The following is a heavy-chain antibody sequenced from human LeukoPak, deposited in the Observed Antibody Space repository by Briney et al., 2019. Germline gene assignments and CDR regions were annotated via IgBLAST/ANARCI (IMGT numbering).Heavy chain of an antibody. CDR3: AKGVGEVVPAARRGYFQH. V-gene: IGHV3-48*01. Sequence: PGGSLRLSCAASGFTFSSYSMNWVRQAPGKGLEWVSYISSSSSTIYYADSVKGRFTISRDNTKNSLYLQMNSLRAEDTAVYYCAKGVGEVVPAARRGYFQHWGQGTLVTVSS. CDR2: ISSSSSTI. J-gene: IGHJ1*01. D-gene: IGHD2-2*01. CDR1: GFTFSSYS.